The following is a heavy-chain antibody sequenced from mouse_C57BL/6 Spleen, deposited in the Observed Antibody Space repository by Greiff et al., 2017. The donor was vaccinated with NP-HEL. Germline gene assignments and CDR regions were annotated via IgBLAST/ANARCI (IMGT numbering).Heavy chain of an antibody. Sequence: EVKLMESGAELVRPGASVKLSCTASGFNIKDDYMHWVKQRPEQGLEWIGWIDPENGDAEYASKFQGKATITADTSSNTAYLQLSSLTSEDTAVYYCTTDYDYDYWGQGTTLTVSS. CDR2: IDPENGDA. J-gene: IGHJ2*01. V-gene: IGHV14-4*01. D-gene: IGHD2-4*01. CDR1: GFNIKDDY. CDR3: TTDYDYDY.